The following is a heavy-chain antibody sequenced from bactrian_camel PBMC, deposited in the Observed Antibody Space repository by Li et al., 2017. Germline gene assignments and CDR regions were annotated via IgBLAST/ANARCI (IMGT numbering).Heavy chain of an antibody. V-gene: IGHV3S40*01. CDR2: INTAGDTT. J-gene: IGHJ6*01. Sequence: DVQLVESGGGSVNSGGSLRLSCVVSGGLLRNFCMGWFRQSPGKGLEWVSTINTAGDTTVYADSVKGRFTVSRDNAKNTMYLQMNSLKHEDTAMYYCAAEASYSGDLFGFWGQGTQVTVSS. D-gene: IGHD2*01. CDR1: GGLLRNFC. CDR3: AAEASYSGDLFGF.